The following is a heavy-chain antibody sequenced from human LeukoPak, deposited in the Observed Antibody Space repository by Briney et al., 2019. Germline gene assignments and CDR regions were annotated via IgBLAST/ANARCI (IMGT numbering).Heavy chain of an antibody. J-gene: IGHJ4*02. CDR1: GFTFEDYA. D-gene: IGHD6-13*01. V-gene: IGHV3-9*01. Sequence: GRSLRLSCAASGFTFEDYAMHWVRQAPGKGLEWAPGISWNSGSIGYADSVKGRFTISRDNAKNSLYLQMNSLRAEDTALYYCAKGGYSSSWPPAYYFDYWGQGTLVTVSS. CDR2: ISWNSGSI. CDR3: AKGGYSSSWPPAYYFDY.